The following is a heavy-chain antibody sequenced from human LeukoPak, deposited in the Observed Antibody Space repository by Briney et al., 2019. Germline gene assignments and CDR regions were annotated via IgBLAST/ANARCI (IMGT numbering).Heavy chain of an antibody. CDR3: AREETSGSSSAFDI. J-gene: IGHJ3*02. D-gene: IGHD1-26*01. Sequence: ASVKVSCKASGYTFTDHYVHWVLQAPGLGLEWMGWINPNSGGTNSAQKFQGRVTMTRDTSISTAYMELSRLRSDDTAVYYCAREETSGSSSAFDIWGQGTMVTVSS. CDR2: INPNSGGT. V-gene: IGHV1-2*02. CDR1: GYTFTDHY.